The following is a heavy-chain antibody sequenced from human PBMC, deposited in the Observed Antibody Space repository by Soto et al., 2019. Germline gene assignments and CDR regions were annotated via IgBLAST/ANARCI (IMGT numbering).Heavy chain of an antibody. CDR1: GYTFTSYG. D-gene: IGHD3-16*01. Sequence: QVQLVQSGAEVKKPGASVKVSCKASGYTFTSYGISWVRQAPGQGLEWMGWISAYNGNTNYAQKLQGRVTMTTDTSTSTADMELRSLRSDDTAVYYCVSDGALGENYYYSGMDVWGQGTTVTVSS. CDR3: VSDGALGENYYYSGMDV. CDR2: ISAYNGNT. J-gene: IGHJ6*02. V-gene: IGHV1-18*01.